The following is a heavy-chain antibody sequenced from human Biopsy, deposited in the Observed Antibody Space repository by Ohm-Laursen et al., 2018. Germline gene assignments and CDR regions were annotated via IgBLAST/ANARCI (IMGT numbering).Heavy chain of an antibody. Sequence: VASVKVSCKASGYSFTSYYMHWVRQAPGQGLEWMGWINPRGSTTSYAQIFQGRVTMTRDTSKSTVYMELSSLRSADTAVYSCARNTGWYGDLYYFDYWGQGTLVTVSS. V-gene: IGHV1-46*01. CDR1: GYSFTSYY. D-gene: IGHD6-19*01. CDR2: INPRGSTT. J-gene: IGHJ4*02. CDR3: ARNTGWYGDLYYFDY.